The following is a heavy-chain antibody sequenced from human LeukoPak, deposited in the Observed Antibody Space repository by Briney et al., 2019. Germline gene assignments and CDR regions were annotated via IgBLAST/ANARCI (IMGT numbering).Heavy chain of an antibody. D-gene: IGHD2-2*01. CDR3: ARVDIVVVPAIDNYYYYGMDV. V-gene: IGHV1-8*01. CDR2: MNPNSGNT. Sequence: ASVKVSCKASGYTFTSYDINWVRQATGQGLEWMGWMNPNSGNTGYAQKFQDRVTMTRNTSISTAYMELSSLRSEDTAVYYCARVDIVVVPAIDNYYYYGMDVWGQGTTVTVSS. CDR1: GYTFTSYD. J-gene: IGHJ6*02.